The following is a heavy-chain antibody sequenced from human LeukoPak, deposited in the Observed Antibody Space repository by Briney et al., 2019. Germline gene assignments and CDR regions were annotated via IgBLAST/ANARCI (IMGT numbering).Heavy chain of an antibody. Sequence: GGSLRLSCAASGFTFSSYSMNWVRQAPGKGLGWVSYISSSSSTIYYADSVKGRFTISRDNAKNSLYLQMNSLRAEDTAVYYXXXXXXXXXYYDSSGFDYWGQGTLVTVSS. CDR3: XXXXXXXXYYDSSGFDY. CDR1: GFTFSSYS. D-gene: IGHD3-22*01. V-gene: IGHV3-48*01. J-gene: IGHJ4*02. CDR2: ISSSSSTI.